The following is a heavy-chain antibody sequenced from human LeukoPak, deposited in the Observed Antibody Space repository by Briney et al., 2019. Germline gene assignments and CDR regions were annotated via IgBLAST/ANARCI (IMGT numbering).Heavy chain of an antibody. CDR1: GGSFSGYY. CDR3: ARGKIVVVVAAPAFDI. CDR2: INHSGST. V-gene: IGHV4-34*01. J-gene: IGHJ3*02. D-gene: IGHD2-15*01. Sequence: SETLSLTRAVYGGSFSGYYWSWIRQPPGKGLEWIGEINHSGSTNYNPSLKSRVTISVDTSKNQFSLKLSSVTAADTAVYYCARGKIVVVVAAPAFDIWGQGTMVTVSS.